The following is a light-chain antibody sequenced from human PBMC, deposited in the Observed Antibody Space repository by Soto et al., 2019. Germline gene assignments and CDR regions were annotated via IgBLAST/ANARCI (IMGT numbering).Light chain of an antibody. J-gene: IGKJ3*01. CDR2: SVS. V-gene: IGKV3-20*01. CDR1: PSVSSNY. Sequence: EIVLTQSPGTLSLSPGERATLSCRASPSVSSNYLAWYQQKPGQAPRLLIYSVSSRATGIADRFSGSGSGTEFPLPVSRLEAEDFAVYYCQQYGNSRVTFGPGTKVDIK. CDR3: QQYGNSRVT.